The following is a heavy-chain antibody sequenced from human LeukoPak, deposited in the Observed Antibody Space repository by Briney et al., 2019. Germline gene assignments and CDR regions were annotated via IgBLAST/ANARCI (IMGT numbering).Heavy chain of an antibody. V-gene: IGHV3-30-3*01. J-gene: IGHJ6*02. D-gene: IGHD3-22*01. CDR3: ARGRDSSGFPYRYYGMDV. CDR1: GFTFSSYA. CDR2: ISYDGSNK. Sequence: GGSLRLSCAASGFTFSSYAMSWVRQAPGKGLEWVAVISYDGSNKYYADSVKGRFTISRDNSKNTLYLQMNSLRAEDTAVYYCARGRDSSGFPYRYYGMDVWGQGTTVTVSS.